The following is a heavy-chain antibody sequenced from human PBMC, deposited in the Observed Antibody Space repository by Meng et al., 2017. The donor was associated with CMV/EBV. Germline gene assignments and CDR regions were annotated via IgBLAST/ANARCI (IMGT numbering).Heavy chain of an antibody. J-gene: IGHJ1*01. D-gene: IGHD5-12*01. V-gene: IGHV3-7*01. Sequence: GESLMISCAASGFTFSSYWMSWVRQAPGKGLEWVANINLDGSEKYSVDSVKGRFTISRDNGKNLLFLQMNSLRAEDSAVYYCVRDVGGRGYGADWGQGTLVTVSS. CDR2: INLDGSEK. CDR1: GFTFSSYW. CDR3: VRDVGGRGYGAD.